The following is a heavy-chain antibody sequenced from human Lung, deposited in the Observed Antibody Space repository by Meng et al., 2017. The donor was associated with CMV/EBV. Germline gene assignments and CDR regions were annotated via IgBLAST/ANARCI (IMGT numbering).Heavy chain of an antibody. V-gene: IGHV3-21*01. D-gene: IGHD3-22*01. Sequence: SCAASGFTFSSYSMNWVGQAPGKGLEWVSSISSSSSYIYYADSVKGRFTISRDNAKNSLYLQMNSLTAEDTAVYYCARAPRDSSGYYYPDYWGQGXLVTVSS. CDR2: ISSSSSYI. CDR3: ARAPRDSSGYYYPDY. J-gene: IGHJ4*02. CDR1: GFTFSSYS.